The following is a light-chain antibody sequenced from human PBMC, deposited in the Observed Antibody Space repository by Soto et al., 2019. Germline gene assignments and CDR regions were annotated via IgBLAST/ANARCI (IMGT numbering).Light chain of an antibody. V-gene: IGKV3-20*01. Sequence: EIVLTQSPGTLSLSPGERATLSCRASQSIASSYLAWYQQRPGQAPRLLVSGTSSRATGIPDRFSGSGSGTDFTLTITRLEPEDSVVYYCQHYGTSPFTFGPGTKVQIK. CDR2: GTS. J-gene: IGKJ3*01. CDR1: QSIASSY. CDR3: QHYGTSPFT.